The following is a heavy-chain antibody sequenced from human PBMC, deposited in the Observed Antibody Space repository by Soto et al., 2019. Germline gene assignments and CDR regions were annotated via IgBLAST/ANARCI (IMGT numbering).Heavy chain of an antibody. CDR1: GYTFTGYY. V-gene: IGHV1-2*04. CDR3: ARAQYSNYPFDY. J-gene: IGHJ4*02. D-gene: IGHD4-4*01. Sequence: GASVKVSCKASGYTFTGYYMPWVGPAPGQGLVWMGWINPNSRGPNYAQKFKGWVTMTRDTSISTAYMELSRLRSDDTAGYYCARAQYSNYPFDYWGQGTLVTVSS. CDR2: INPNSRGP.